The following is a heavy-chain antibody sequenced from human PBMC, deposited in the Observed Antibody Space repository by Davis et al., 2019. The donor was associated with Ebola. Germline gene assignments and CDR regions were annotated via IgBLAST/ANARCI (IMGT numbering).Heavy chain of an antibody. CDR1: GDTFSSFA. CDR2: INPSGGST. CDR3: ARDFRKFDVRGVIITSYYYYGMDV. D-gene: IGHD3-10*01. Sequence: ASVKVSCKASGDTFSSFAVSWVRQAPGQGLEWMGIINPSGGSTSYAQKFQGRVTMTRDTSTSTVYMELSSLRSEDTAVYYCARDFRKFDVRGVIITSYYYYGMDVWGQGTTVTVSS. V-gene: IGHV1-46*01. J-gene: IGHJ6*02.